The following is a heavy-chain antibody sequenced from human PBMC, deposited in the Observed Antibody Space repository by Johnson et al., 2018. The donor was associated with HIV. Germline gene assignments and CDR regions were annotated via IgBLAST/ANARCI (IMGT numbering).Heavy chain of an antibody. CDR2: ISYDGSNK. D-gene: IGHD1-26*01. CDR1: GFTLSTYG. CDR3: AKDRYIKGASTGFDI. J-gene: IGHJ3*02. Sequence: QVQLVESWGGVVQPGRSLRLSCAASGFTLSTYGMHWVRQAPGKGLEWVAVISYDGSNKYYADSVKGRFTTSRDNSKNTLYLQMNILRSEDTAVYYCAKDRYIKGASTGFDIWGQGTMVTVSS. V-gene: IGHV3-30*18.